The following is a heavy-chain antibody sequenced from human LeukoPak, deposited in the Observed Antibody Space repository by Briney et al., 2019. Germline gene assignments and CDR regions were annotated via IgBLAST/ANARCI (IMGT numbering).Heavy chain of an antibody. CDR1: GYTLTELS. D-gene: IGHD4-23*01. J-gene: IGHJ4*02. Sequence: GASVKVSCKVSGYTLTELSMHWERQAPGKGLEWMGGFDPEDGETIYAQKFQGRVTMTEDTSTDTAYMELSSLRSEDTAVYYCATRSDSVVTPYFDYWGQGTLVTVSS. CDR3: ATRSDSVVTPYFDY. V-gene: IGHV1-24*01. CDR2: FDPEDGET.